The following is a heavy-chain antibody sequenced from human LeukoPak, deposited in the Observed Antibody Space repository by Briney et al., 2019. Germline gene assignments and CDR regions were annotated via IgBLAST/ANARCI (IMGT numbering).Heavy chain of an antibody. D-gene: IGHD5-18*01. CDR1: GFTSSDHD. CDR2: TRNKVNSYTT. Sequence: GGSLRLSCAASGFTSSDHDMDWVRQAPGKGLEWVGRTRNKVNSYTTEYAASVKGRFSISRDDSKNSMYLQMNSLKTDDTAVYFCARLKIQVFLDYSNYGMDVWGQGTTVTVSS. CDR3: ARLKIQVFLDYSNYGMDV. J-gene: IGHJ6*02. V-gene: IGHV3-72*01.